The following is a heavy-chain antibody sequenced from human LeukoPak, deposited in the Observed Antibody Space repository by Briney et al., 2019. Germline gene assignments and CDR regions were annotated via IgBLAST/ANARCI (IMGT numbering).Heavy chain of an antibody. CDR2: INSDGSST. Sequence: PGGSLRLSCAASGFTFSSYWMHWVRQAPGKGLVWVSRINSDGSSTSYADSVKGRFTISRDNAKNTLYLQMNSLRAEDTAVYYCASWGSYRPNWFDPWGQGTLVTVSS. J-gene: IGHJ5*02. D-gene: IGHD3-16*02. CDR1: GFTFSSYW. V-gene: IGHV3-74*01. CDR3: ASWGSYRPNWFDP.